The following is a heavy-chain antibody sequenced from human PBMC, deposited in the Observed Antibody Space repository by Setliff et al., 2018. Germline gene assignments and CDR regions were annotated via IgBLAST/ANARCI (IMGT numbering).Heavy chain of an antibody. CDR3: AREHGYSYGQTYYYYGMDV. J-gene: IGHJ6*02. CDR2: IYYSGST. CDR1: GGSISSSSYY. Sequence: SETLSLTCTVSGGSISSSSYYWGWIRQPPGKGLEWIWSIYYSGSTYYNPSLKSRVTISVDTSKNQFSLKLSSVTAADTAVYYCAREHGYSYGQTYYYYGMDVWGQGTTVTVSS. D-gene: IGHD5-18*01. V-gene: IGHV4-39*07.